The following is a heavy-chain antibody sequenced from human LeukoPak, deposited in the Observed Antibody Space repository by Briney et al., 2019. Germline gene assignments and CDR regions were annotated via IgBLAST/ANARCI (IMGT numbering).Heavy chain of an antibody. CDR3: ARTNYYYGMDV. CDR2: IYHSGST. J-gene: IGHJ6*02. V-gene: IGHV4-30-2*01. CDR1: GGSISSGGYS. Sequence: SQTLSLTCAVSGGSISSGGYSCSWIRQPPGKGLEWIGYIYHSGSTYYNPSLKSRVTISVDRSKNQFSLKLSSVTAADTAVYYCARTNYYYGMDVWGQGTTVTVSS.